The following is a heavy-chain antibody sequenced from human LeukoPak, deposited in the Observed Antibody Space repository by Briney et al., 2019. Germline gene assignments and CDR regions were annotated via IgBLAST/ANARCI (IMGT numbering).Heavy chain of an antibody. CDR2: INPNSDGT. J-gene: IGHJ4*02. Sequence: ASVKLSCTASGYTFTVDNIDWVRDGPGQGLGWRGWINPNSDGTNYAQTFQGRVPITRDTAISKAYMELSMLRSDAPAVYSCARVVLVPAATFDYWGQGTLVTVSS. V-gene: IGHV1-2*02. CDR1: GYTFTVDN. D-gene: IGHD2-2*01. CDR3: ARVVLVPAATFDY.